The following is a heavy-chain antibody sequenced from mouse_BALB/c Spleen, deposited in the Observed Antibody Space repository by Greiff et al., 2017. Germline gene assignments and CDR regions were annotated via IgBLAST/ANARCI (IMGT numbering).Heavy chain of an antibody. D-gene: IGHD1-1*01. J-gene: IGHJ2*01. Sequence: QVHVKQSGAELVKPGASVKLSCKASGYTFTSYWMHWVKQRPGQGLEWIGEINPSNGRTNYNEKFKSKATLTVDKSSSTAYMQLSSLTSEDSAVYYCARGNYYGSSPIDYWGQGTTLTVSS. V-gene: IGHV1S81*02. CDR3: ARGNYYGSSPIDY. CDR2: INPSNGRT. CDR1: GYTFTSYW.